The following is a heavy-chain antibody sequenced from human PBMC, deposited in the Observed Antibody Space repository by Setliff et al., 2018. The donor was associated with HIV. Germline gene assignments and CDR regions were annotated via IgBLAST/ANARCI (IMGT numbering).Heavy chain of an antibody. CDR2: IKQDGSEK. D-gene: IGHD3-22*01. V-gene: IGHV3-7*01. CDR3: ARIRRYYYDSSGSVYGMDV. CDR1: GFTFSNYG. J-gene: IGHJ6*02. Sequence: GGSLRLSCATSGFTFSNYGMHWVRQAPGKGLEWVANIKQDGSEKYYVDSVKGRFTISRDNAKNSLYLQMNSLRAEDTAVYYCARIRRYYYDSSGSVYGMDVWGQGTTVTVSS.